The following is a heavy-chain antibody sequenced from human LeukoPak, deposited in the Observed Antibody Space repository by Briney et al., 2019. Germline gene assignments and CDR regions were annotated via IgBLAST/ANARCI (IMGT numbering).Heavy chain of an antibody. CDR2: INPNSGNT. CDR3: ARDKRRGYCSSTSCYGSYYYGMDV. J-gene: IGHJ6*02. CDR1: GYTFTSYD. D-gene: IGHD2-2*01. Sequence: ASVKVSCKASGYTFTSYDINWVRQATGQGLEWMGWINPNSGNTGYAQKFQGRVTMTRNTSISTAYMELSSLRSEHTAVYYCARDKRRGYCSSTSCYGSYYYGMDVWGQGTTVTVSS. V-gene: IGHV1-8*01.